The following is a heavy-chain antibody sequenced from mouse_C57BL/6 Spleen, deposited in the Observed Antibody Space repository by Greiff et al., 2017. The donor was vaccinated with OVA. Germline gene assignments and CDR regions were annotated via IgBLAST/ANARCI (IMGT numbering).Heavy chain of an antibody. CDR3: AREDYSNYYYAMDY. J-gene: IGHJ4*01. V-gene: IGHV2-9-1*01. CDR2: IWTGGGT. Sequence: VKLQESGPGLVAPSQSLSITCTVSGFSLTGYAISWVRQPPGKGLEWLGVIWTGGGTNYNSALKSRLSISKDNSKSQVFLKMNSLQTDDTARYYCAREDYSNYYYAMDYWGQGTSVTVSA. D-gene: IGHD2-5*01. CDR1: GFSLTGYA.